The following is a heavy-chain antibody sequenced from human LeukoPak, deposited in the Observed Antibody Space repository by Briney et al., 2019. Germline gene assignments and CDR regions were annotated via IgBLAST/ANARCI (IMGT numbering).Heavy chain of an antibody. CDR1: GFTFSNCY. CDR3: ARDGGATGEWSFDH. V-gene: IGHV3-11*01. D-gene: IGHD2-21*01. J-gene: IGHJ2*01. CDR2: INSRSNVI. Sequence: GGSLRLSCAASGFTFSNCYMSWIRQAPGRGPEWVSFINSRSNVIHYADSVKGRFTISRDNAQNSLFLQMNNLRAEDTAVYYCARDGGATGEWSFDHWGRGALVTVSS.